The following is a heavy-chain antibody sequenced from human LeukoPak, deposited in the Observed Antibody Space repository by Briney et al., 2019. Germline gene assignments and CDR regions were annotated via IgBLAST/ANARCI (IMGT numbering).Heavy chain of an antibody. Sequence: GESLKISCKGSGYSFISYWIGWVRPMPGKGLGWMGIIYPGDSDTRYSPSFQGQVTISADKSISTAYLQWSSLKASDTAMYYCARGGKYYYDSSGYYPIDYWGQGTLVTVSS. D-gene: IGHD3-22*01. CDR3: ARGGKYYYDSSGYYPIDY. J-gene: IGHJ4*02. V-gene: IGHV5-51*01. CDR2: IYPGDSDT. CDR1: GYSFISYW.